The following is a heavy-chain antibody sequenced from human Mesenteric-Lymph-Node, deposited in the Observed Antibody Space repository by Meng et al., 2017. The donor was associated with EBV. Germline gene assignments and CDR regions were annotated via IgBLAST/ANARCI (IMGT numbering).Heavy chain of an antibody. D-gene: IGHD6-19*01. J-gene: IGHJ4*02. CDR3: AYSNGWPPQFDY. Sequence: QVQRGQSGPEVKKPGASVKVSCKASGDTLTGYAISWVRQAPGQGLEYMGGIVPVFGTVNYAQKFQDRVAVTADETTRTAYLELSNLRSADTALNFCAYSNGWPPQFDYWGQGTLVTVSS. CDR2: IVPVFGTV. CDR1: GDTLTGYA. V-gene: IGHV1-69*01.